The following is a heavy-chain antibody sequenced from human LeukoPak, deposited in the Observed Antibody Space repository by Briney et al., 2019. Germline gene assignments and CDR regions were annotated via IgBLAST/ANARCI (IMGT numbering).Heavy chain of an antibody. CDR1: GYTLTELS. J-gene: IGHJ6*02. V-gene: IGHV1-24*01. D-gene: IGHD2-8*01. Sequence: GASVKVSCKVSGYTLTELSMHWVRQAPGKGLEWMGGFDPEDGETIYAQKFQGRVIMTEDTSTDTAYMELNSLRSEDTAVYYCATRHGSYDGVALNGYFYYDMDVWGQGTTVTVSS. CDR3: ATRHGSYDGVALNGYFYYDMDV. CDR2: FDPEDGET.